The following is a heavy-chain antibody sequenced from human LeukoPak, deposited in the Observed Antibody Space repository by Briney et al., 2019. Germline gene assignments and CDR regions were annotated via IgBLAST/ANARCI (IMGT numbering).Heavy chain of an antibody. D-gene: IGHD2-2*01. V-gene: IGHV3-23*01. J-gene: IGHJ3*01. CDR1: GFTFSSFA. Sequence: GGSERLSCAASGFTFSSFAMSWVRQAPGKGLEWVSAISGSGGSTYYADSVKGRFTISRDNSKNTLFLQMNSLRAEDTAVYYCAKDRSCTGSSCNVGSWGQGTMVSASS. CDR3: AKDRSCTGSSCNVGS. CDR2: ISGSGGST.